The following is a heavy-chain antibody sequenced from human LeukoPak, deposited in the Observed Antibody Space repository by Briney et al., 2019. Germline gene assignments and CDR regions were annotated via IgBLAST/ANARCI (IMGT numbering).Heavy chain of an antibody. CDR3: ARDCGSDCSQAFDI. Sequence: PGRSLRLSCAASGFTFSNYWMSWVSQAPGKGMEWVADIKQDATQKYYVDSVEGRFTISRDNAKNSLYLQMNSLRVEDTAVYYCARDCGSDCSQAFDIWGQGTMVTVSS. V-gene: IGHV3-7*05. J-gene: IGHJ3*02. D-gene: IGHD2-21*02. CDR2: IKQDATQK. CDR1: GFTFSNYW.